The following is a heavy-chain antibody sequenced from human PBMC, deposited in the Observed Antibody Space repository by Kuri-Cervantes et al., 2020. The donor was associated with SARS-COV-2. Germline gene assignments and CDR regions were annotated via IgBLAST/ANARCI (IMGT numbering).Heavy chain of an antibody. Sequence: SQTLSLTCGVSGASVNSEDYFWAWIRQPPGEGLEWIGTIFYSGSAYYNESLESRVTISVDTSKNQFSLKLSSVTAADTAVYYCASTMAARRDYWGQGTLVTVSS. CDR2: IFYSGSA. CDR3: ASTMAARRDY. D-gene: IGHD6-6*01. J-gene: IGHJ4*02. CDR1: GASVNSEDYF. V-gene: IGHV4-39*07.